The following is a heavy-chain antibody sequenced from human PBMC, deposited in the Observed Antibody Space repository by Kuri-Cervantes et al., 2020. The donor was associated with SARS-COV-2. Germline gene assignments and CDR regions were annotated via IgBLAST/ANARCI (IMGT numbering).Heavy chain of an antibody. CDR1: GYSISSGYY. D-gene: IGHD3-3*01. J-gene: IGHJ4*02. V-gene: IGHV3-49*03. CDR2: IKSKTDGGTT. CDR3: TSHDFWSGILFDY. Sequence: QTLSLPCAVSGYSISSGYYWGWIRQPPGKGLEWVGRIKSKTDGGTTDYAASVKGRFTISRDESKSIAYLQMNSLKTEDTAVYYCTSHDFWSGILFDYWGQGTLVTVSS.